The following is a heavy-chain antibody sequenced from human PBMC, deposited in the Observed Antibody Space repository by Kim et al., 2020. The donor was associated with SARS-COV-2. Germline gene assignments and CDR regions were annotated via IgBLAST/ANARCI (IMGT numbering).Heavy chain of an antibody. CDR2: IYYSGST. CDR3: ARVLGFGELPTYYFDY. Sequence: SETLSLTCTVSGGSISSGGYYWSWIRQHPGKGLEWIGYIYYSGSTYYNPSLKSRVTISVDTSKNQFSLKLSSVTAADTAVYYCARVLGFGELPTYYFDYWGQGTLVTVSS. D-gene: IGHD3-10*01. CDR1: GGSISSGGYY. J-gene: IGHJ4*02. V-gene: IGHV4-31*03.